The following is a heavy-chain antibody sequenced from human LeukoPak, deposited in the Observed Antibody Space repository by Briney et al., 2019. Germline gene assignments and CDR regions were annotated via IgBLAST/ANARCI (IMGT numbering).Heavy chain of an antibody. V-gene: IGHV4-31*03. Sequence: SQTLSLTCTVSGGSFSSGDYYWNWIRQHPGKGPEWIGYIYYSGSTYYNPSLKSRVAISVDTSKNQFYLKLDSVTAADTAVYYCARDYGSHLGYFQRWGQGTLVTVSS. D-gene: IGHD6-13*01. J-gene: IGHJ1*01. CDR2: IYYSGST. CDR3: ARDYGSHLGYFQR. CDR1: GGSFSSGDYY.